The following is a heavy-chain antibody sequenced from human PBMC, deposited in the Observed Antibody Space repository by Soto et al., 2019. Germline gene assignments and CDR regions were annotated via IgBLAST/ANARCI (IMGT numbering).Heavy chain of an antibody. D-gene: IGHD1-1*01. CDR3: ARAYVATRQNWNDETIFDYYGMDV. Sequence: ASVKVSCKPSGGTFSYYAINWVRQAPGQGLEWLGGIIPIFGRADYAQKFQGRITITADEYTSTAYVQLSSLRSEDTAVYYCARAYVATRQNWNDETIFDYYGMDVWGQGTTVTVSS. CDR1: GGTFSYYA. CDR2: IIPIFGRA. J-gene: IGHJ6*02. V-gene: IGHV1-69*13.